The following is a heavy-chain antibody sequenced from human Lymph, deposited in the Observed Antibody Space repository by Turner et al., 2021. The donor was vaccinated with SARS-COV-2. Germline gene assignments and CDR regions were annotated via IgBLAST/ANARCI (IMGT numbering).Heavy chain of an antibody. CDR3: ARLNPPEVGGGDWFDP. CDR2: INHSGST. J-gene: IGHJ5*02. D-gene: IGHD2-21*01. CDR1: GGSFNGYY. Sequence: VQLQQRGAGLLKLSAPLSPTSAVYGGSFNGYYWSWIRQPPGKGLEWIGEINHSGSTNYNPSLRSRITISVDTSKNQFSLKLSSVTAADTAVYYCARLNPPEVGGGDWFDPWGQGTLVTVSS. V-gene: IGHV4-34*01.